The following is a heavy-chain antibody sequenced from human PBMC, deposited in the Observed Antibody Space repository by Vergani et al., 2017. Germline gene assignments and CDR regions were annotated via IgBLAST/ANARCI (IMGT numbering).Heavy chain of an antibody. CDR1: GGTFSSYA. CDR2: IIPIFGTA. D-gene: IGHD3-10*01. J-gene: IGHJ6*02. V-gene: IGHV1-69*13. Sequence: VQSGAEVKKPGSSVKVSCKASGGTFSSYAISWVRQAPGQGLEWMGRIIPIFGTANYAQKFQGRVTITADESTSTAYMELSSLRSEDTAVYYCARVAATMVRGVINYYGMDVWGQGTTVTVSS. CDR3: ARVAATMVRGVINYYGMDV.